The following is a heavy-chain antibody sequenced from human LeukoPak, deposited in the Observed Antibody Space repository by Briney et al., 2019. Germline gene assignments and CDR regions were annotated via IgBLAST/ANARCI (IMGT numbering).Heavy chain of an antibody. D-gene: IGHD1-26*01. J-gene: IGHJ4*02. Sequence: GGSLRLSCATSGFSFTGYWMSWVRQAPGKGLEWVANIKYDRSEKYYVDSVKGRFTISRDNAKKSMYLQMNTLKPEDTAVYYCARIVGATTTGWGQGTLVTVSS. CDR3: ARIVGATTTG. CDR2: IKYDRSEK. CDR1: GFSFTGYW. V-gene: IGHV3-7*04.